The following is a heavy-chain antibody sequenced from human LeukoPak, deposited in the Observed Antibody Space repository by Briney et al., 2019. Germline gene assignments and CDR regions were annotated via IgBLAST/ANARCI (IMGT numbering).Heavy chain of an antibody. D-gene: IGHD3-10*01. CDR3: AGDKDYGSGSDYNEYVFDF. CDR1: GFTFSDYY. Sequence: GGSLRLSCAASGFTFSDYYMTWIRQAPGKGLEWISYMSSSGGTIYYADSVKGRFTVSRDNAKNSLYLQMNSLRAEDTAVYYCAGDKDYGSGSDYNEYVFDFWGQGTMVTVSS. V-gene: IGHV3-11*01. J-gene: IGHJ3*01. CDR2: MSSSGGTI.